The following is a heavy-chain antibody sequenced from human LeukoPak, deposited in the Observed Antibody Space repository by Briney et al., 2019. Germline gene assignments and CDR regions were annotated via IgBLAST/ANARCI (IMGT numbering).Heavy chain of an antibody. CDR3: ARGVSAAAGRIWDY. V-gene: IGHV4-59*01. CDR2: IYYSGST. CDR1: GGSISSNY. D-gene: IGHD6-13*01. Sequence: PSETLSLTCTVSGGSISSNYWSWIRQTPGKRLEWIGYIYYSGSTNYSPSLKSRVTISVDTSKNQFSLKLSSVTAADTAVYYSARGVSAAAGRIWDYWGQGTLVTVSS. J-gene: IGHJ4*02.